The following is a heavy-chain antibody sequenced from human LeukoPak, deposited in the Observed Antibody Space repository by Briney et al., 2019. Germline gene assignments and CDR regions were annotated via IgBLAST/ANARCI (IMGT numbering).Heavy chain of an antibody. CDR3: ARLLSGN. Sequence: GGSLRLSCAASGFTFSSYTMHWVRQAPGKGLEWVAVISYDGSNKYYADSVKGRFTISRDNSKNTLYLQMNSLRAEDTAVYYCARLLSGNWGQGTLVTVSS. CDR2: ISYDGSNK. CDR1: GFTFSSYT. V-gene: IGHV3-30-3*01. J-gene: IGHJ4*02. D-gene: IGHD2-15*01.